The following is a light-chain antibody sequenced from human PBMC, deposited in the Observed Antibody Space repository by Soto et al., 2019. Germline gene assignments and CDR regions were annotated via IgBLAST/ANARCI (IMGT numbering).Light chain of an antibody. V-gene: IGKV3-15*01. J-gene: IGKJ5*01. CDR1: QSVSIN. CDR3: QQNNNWPPIT. CDR2: GAS. Sequence: ETVLTQSPATLSASPGDRVTLSCRASQSVSINLAWYQQRPGQAPRLLIYGASTRATGLPARFSGSGSGTEFTLTISSLQSEDFAVYYCQQNNNWPPITVGQGTRLEIK.